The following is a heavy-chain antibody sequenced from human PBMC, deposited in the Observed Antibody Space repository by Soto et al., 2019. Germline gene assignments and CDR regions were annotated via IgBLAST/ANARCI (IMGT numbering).Heavy chain of an antibody. CDR1: GGSISSGGYY. D-gene: IGHD2-15*01. J-gene: IGHJ6*02. V-gene: IGHV4-39*01. CDR3: ACCCIGFGCDGGQVATAGFYWYGMDV. CDR2: IYYSGST. Sequence: SETLSLTCTVSGGSISSGGYYWGWIRQPPGKGLEWIGSIYYSGSTYYNPSLKSRVTISVDTSKNQFSLKLSSVTAADTAVYYCACCCIGFGCDGGQVATAGFYWYGMDVWGQGTTVTVSS.